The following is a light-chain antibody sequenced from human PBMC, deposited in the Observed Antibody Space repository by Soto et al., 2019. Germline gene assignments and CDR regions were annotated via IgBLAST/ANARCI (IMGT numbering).Light chain of an antibody. CDR2: ETD. CDR1: SSNVAINP. CDR3: EAWDETLDGLDV. J-gene: IGLJ1*01. Sequence: QAVVTQPPSVSGTPGQRVTISCSGSSSNVAINPVNWYQHLPGAAPRLLIYETDRRSSGVPDRFSASKSGTSASLAISGLTSEDEADYYCEAWDETLDGLDVFGTGTKVTVL. V-gene: IGLV1-44*01.